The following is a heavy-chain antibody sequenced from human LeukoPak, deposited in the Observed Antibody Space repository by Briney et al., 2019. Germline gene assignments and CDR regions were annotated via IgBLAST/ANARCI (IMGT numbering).Heavy chain of an antibody. D-gene: IGHD1-7*01. Sequence: GESLKISCKGSGYSFTSYWIGCVRQLPGKGLEWMGIIYPGDSDTRYSPSFQGQVTILADKSISTAYLQWSSLKASDTAMYYCARQGSPYNWNYVGGEWFDPWGQGTLVTVSS. V-gene: IGHV5-51*01. CDR3: ARQGSPYNWNYVGGEWFDP. J-gene: IGHJ5*02. CDR1: GYSFTSYW. CDR2: IYPGDSDT.